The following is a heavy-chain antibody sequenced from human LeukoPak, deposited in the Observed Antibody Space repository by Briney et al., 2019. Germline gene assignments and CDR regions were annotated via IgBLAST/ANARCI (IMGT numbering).Heavy chain of an antibody. J-gene: IGHJ4*02. Sequence: GRSLRLSCAASGFTFSSYAMHWVRQAPGKGLGWVAVISYDGSNKYYVDSVKGRFTISRDNSKNTVYLQMNSLRAEDTAVYYCARGGGDFGETFDYWGQGTLVTVSS. CDR1: GFTFSSYA. CDR2: ISYDGSNK. D-gene: IGHD4-17*01. V-gene: IGHV3-30*03. CDR3: ARGGGDFGETFDY.